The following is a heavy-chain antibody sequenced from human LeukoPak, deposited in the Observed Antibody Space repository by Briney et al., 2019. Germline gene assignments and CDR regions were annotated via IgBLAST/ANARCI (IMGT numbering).Heavy chain of an antibody. D-gene: IGHD4-11*01. J-gene: IGHJ6*02. V-gene: IGHV4-34*01. CDR3: ARTATVTTGSSGREYYYYGMDV. CDR1: GGSFSGYY. CDR2: INHSGST. Sequence: SETLSLTCAVYGGSFSGYYWSWIRQPPGKGLEWTEEINHSGSTNYNPSLKSRVTISVDTSKNQFSLKLSSVTAADTAVYYCARTATVTTGSSGREYYYYGMDVWGQGTTVTVSS.